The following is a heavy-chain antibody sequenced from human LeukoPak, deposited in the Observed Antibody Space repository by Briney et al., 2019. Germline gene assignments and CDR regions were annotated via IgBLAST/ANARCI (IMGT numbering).Heavy chain of an antibody. V-gene: IGHV3-30*02. D-gene: IGHD3-10*01. CDR3: AREGSWFGGNWFDP. J-gene: IGHJ5*02. CDR2: IRYDGSNK. Sequence: PGGSLRLSCAASGFTFSSYGMHWVRQAPGKGLEWVAFIRYDGSNKYYADSVKGRFTISRDNSKNTLYLQMNSLRAEDTAVYYCAREGSWFGGNWFDPWGQGTLVTVSS. CDR1: GFTFSSYG.